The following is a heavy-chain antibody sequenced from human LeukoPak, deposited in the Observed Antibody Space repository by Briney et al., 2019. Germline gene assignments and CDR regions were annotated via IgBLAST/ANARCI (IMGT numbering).Heavy chain of an antibody. CDR3: ANDFDH. J-gene: IGHJ4*02. Sequence: GGSLRLSCAASGFTFNNYAMSWVRQAPGKGLEWVSTISGSDDNTYYADSVKGRFTISRDIAKNTLYLQMNSLRADDTAVYYCANDFDHWGQGTLVTVSS. V-gene: IGHV3-23*01. CDR1: GFTFNNYA. CDR2: ISGSDDNT.